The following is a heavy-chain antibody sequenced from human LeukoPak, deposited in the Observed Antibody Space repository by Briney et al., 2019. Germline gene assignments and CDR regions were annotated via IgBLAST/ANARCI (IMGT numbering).Heavy chain of an antibody. D-gene: IGHD1-26*01. Sequence: GTSVKVSCKASGCIFTSYGISWVRQAPGQGLEWMGWISGYNANTDHGQNFQGRVTMTTDTFTTTAYMELRSLRSDDTAVYYCARERGWESGTYPLDYWGQGTLVTVSS. CDR1: GCIFTSYG. CDR3: ARERGWESGTYPLDY. V-gene: IGHV1-18*01. J-gene: IGHJ4*02. CDR2: ISGYNANT.